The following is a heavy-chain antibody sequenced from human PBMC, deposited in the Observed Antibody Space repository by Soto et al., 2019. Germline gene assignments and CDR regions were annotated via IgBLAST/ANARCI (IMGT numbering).Heavy chain of an antibody. CDR1: GGSISGYY. CDR3: SRVGCSNSKCYTRGMDV. CDR2: IYSDGTT. J-gene: IGHJ6*02. D-gene: IGHD2-2*01. Sequence: SETLSLTCTVSGGSISGYYWSWVRQPAGKGLEWVGRIYSDGTTNYSPSLKSLVTMSLDTSKDQFSLHLNSVTAADTAVYYCSRVGCSNSKCYTRGMDVWGQGTTVTVSS. V-gene: IGHV4-4*07.